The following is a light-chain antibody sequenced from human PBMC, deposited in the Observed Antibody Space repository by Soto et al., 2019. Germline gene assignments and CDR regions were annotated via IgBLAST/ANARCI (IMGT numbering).Light chain of an antibody. CDR3: QHYNTYPWT. J-gene: IGKJ1*01. Sequence: DIQMTQSPSTLSGSVGDRVTITCRASQTISSWLAWYQQKPGKAPNLLIHKASHLESGVPSRFSGSGSGTEFTLTISSLQPGEFATYYCQHYNTYPWTFGQGTKVDIK. V-gene: IGKV1-5*03. CDR2: KAS. CDR1: QTISSW.